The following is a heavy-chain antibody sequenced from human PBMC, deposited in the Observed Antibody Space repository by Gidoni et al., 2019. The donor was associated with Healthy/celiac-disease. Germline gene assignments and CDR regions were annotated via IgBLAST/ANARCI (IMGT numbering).Heavy chain of an antibody. CDR3: ARASTSPLSVFNYYGMDV. J-gene: IGHJ6*02. D-gene: IGHD2-2*01. CDR1: GGTFSSYA. CDR2: IIPILGIA. Sequence: QVQLVQSGAEVKKPGSSVKVSCKASGGTFSSYASSWVRQAPGQGLEWMGRIIPILGIANYAQKFQGRATITADKSTSTAYMELSSLRSEDTAVYYCARASTSPLSVFNYYGMDVWGQGTTVTVSS. V-gene: IGHV1-69*09.